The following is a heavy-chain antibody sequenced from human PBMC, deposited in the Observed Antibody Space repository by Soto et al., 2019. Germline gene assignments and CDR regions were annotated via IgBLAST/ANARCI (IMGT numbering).Heavy chain of an antibody. V-gene: IGHV1-3*01. CDR1: GYTFTSYA. D-gene: IGHD4-17*01. CDR3: ARAPGDYSSYGI. J-gene: IGHJ3*02. CDR2: INAGNGNT. Sequence: QVQLVQSGAEVKKPGASVKVSCKASGYTFTSYAMHWVRQAPGQRLEWMGWINAGNGNTKYSQKFQGRVTITRDTSASTAYMELSSMRSEDTAVYYCARAPGDYSSYGIWGQGTMVTVSS.